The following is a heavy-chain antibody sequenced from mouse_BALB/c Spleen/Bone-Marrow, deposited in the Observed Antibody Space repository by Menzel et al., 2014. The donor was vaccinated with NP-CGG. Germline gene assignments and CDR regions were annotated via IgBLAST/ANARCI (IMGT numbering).Heavy chain of an antibody. CDR2: IYPGG. D-gene: IGHD1-1*01. CDR1: GYTFTDYW. Sequence: QVQLQQSGTELVRPGTSVKISCKTSGYTFTDYWLGWVKQRPGHGLGWIGDIYPGGEKFKGKATLTADTSSSTAYMQLSSLTSEDSAVYFCARIYGSSIYYAMDYWGQGTSVTVSS. J-gene: IGHJ4*01. V-gene: IGHV1-63*02. CDR3: ARIYGSSIYYAMDY.